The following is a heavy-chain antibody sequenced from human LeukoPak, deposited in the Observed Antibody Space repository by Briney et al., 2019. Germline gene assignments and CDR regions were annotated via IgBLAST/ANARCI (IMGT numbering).Heavy chain of an antibody. CDR3: ARQTADYIVAFDI. D-gene: IGHD4-11*01. V-gene: IGHV4-59*01. CDR1: RGSISSFY. J-gene: IGHJ3*02. Sequence: SETLSLTRTVSRGSISSFYWSWIRQAPEKGLEWIGHVYYSGSTYYNPSLKSRVTMSFDTSKNQFSLKLSYVTAADTALYYCARQTADYIVAFDIWGQGTMVTVSS. CDR2: VYYSGST.